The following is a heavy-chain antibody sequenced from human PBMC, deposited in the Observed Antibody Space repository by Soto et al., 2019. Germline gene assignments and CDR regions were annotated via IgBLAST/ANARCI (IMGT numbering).Heavy chain of an antibody. CDR3: ASAGWQLLAWADP. CDR2: ISSSGTSI. D-gene: IGHD2-15*01. V-gene: IGHV3-11*01. CDR1: GFTFRDYY. Sequence: QVQLVESGGALVKPGGSLRLSCAASGFTFRDYYMTWIRQAPGKGLEWISYISSSGTSIYDADSVKGRFTIARDNAKNSLYLQMNSLRAEATAVYYCASAGWQLLAWADPWGQGTRVTVSS. J-gene: IGHJ5*02.